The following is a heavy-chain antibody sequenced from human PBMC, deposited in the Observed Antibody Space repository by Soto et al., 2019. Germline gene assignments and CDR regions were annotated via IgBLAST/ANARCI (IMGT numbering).Heavy chain of an antibody. CDR1: GFTFDDYA. V-gene: IGHV3-9*01. J-gene: IGHJ6*03. CDR3: AREYCSGGSCYDYDYYYYYYMDV. D-gene: IGHD2-15*01. CDR2: ISWNSGSI. Sequence: VQLVESGGGLVQPGRSLRLSCAASGFTFDDYAMHWVRQAPGKGLEWVSGISWNSGSIGYADSVKGRFTISRDNAKNSLYLQMNSLRAEDTALYYCAREYCSGGSCYDYDYYYYYYMDVWGKGTTVTVSS.